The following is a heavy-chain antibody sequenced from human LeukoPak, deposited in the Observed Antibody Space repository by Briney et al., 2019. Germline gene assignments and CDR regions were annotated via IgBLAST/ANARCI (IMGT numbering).Heavy chain of an antibody. CDR1: GFTVSSNY. D-gene: IGHD4-17*01. V-gene: IGHV3-66*01. Sequence: GGSLRLSCAASGFTVSSNYMTWVRQAPGKGLQWVSIIYSDGTTYYADPVKGRFTISRDNSKNTLYLQMNSLRAEDTAVYYCATVTADDWGQGTLVTVSS. CDR3: ATVTADD. CDR2: IYSDGTT. J-gene: IGHJ4*02.